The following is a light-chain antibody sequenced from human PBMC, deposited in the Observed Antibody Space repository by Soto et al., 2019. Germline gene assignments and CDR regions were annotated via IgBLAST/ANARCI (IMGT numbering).Light chain of an antibody. V-gene: IGKV3D-15*01. Sequence: IVMTHSPATLSVSPRERSNLPSRASQSVDNDLAWYQQKPGQPPRLLIYDASTRATGIPARFSGSQSGTEFTLTISSLLSEDFAVYSCQQYNNWPLTFGGGTKVDI. J-gene: IGKJ4*01. CDR2: DAS. CDR1: QSVDND. CDR3: QQYNNWPLT.